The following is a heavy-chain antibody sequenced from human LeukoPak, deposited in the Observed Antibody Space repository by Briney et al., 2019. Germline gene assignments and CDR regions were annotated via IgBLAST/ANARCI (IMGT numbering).Heavy chain of an antibody. J-gene: IGHJ4*02. D-gene: IGHD1-7*01. CDR1: GFTFSSYW. V-gene: IGHV3-7*01. Sequence: GSLRLSCAASGFTFSSYWMHWVRQAPGKGPEWVANIKQDGSERNYVDSVKGRFTIARDNTKNSLYLQMTSLRGEDTAVYYCASRAGKPGNTPWCFDYWGQGALVTVSS. CDR3: ASRAGKPGNTPWCFDY. CDR2: IKQDGSER.